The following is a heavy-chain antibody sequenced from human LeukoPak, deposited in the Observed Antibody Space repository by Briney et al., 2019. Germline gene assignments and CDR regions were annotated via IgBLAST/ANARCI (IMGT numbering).Heavy chain of an antibody. CDR3: AKDQARLLWFGEIDY. J-gene: IGHJ4*02. CDR2: ISYDGSNK. Sequence: GGSLRLSCAASGFTFSSHGMHWVRQAPGKGLEWVAVISYDGSNKYYADSVRGRFTISRDNSKNTLYLQMNSLRAEDTAVYYCAKDQARLLWFGEIDYWGQGTLVTVSS. V-gene: IGHV3-30*18. D-gene: IGHD3-10*01. CDR1: GFTFSSHG.